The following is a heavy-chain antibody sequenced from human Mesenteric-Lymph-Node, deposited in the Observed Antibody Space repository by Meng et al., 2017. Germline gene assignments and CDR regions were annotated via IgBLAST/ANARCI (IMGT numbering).Heavy chain of an antibody. CDR1: GGTFSTYA. V-gene: IGHV1-69*10. CDR3: ARDPDVGRVGDS. CDR2: IIPLLGTA. J-gene: IGHJ4*02. Sequence: SVKVSCKASGGTFSTYAISWVRQAPGQGLEWMGGIIPLLGTANYAQKFQGRVTISADKSTSTAYMELSSLRSEDTAVYYCARDPDVGRVGDSWGRGTLVTVSS. D-gene: IGHD4-17*01.